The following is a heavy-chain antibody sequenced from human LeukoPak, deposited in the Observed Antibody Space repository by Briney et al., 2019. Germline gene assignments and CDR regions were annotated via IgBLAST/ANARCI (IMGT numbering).Heavy chain of an antibody. CDR1: GFPFSDFS. CDR2: INQDGSQT. Sequence: GGSLRLPCATSGFPFSDFSMSWVRQVPGKGLEWVANINQDGSQTYYLDSVRGRFTISRDNAKQSLFLQMNSLRAGDTAVYYCARDSQLCTYSDCRDAFDIWGQGTMVTVTS. J-gene: IGHJ3*02. CDR3: ARDSQLCTYSDCRDAFDI. V-gene: IGHV3-7*01. D-gene: IGHD2-21*01.